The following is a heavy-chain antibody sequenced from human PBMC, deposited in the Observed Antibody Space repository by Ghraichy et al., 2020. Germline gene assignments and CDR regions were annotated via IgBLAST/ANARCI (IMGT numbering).Heavy chain of an antibody. CDR2: MNPNSGNT. Sequence: ASVKVSCKASGYTFTSYDINWVRQATGQGLEWMGWMNPNSGNTGYAQKFQGRVTMTRNTSISTAYMELSSLRSEDTAVYYCARGRRYSNYDLYWGQGTLVTVSS. CDR3: ARGRRYSNYDLY. V-gene: IGHV1-8*01. D-gene: IGHD4-11*01. J-gene: IGHJ4*02. CDR1: GYTFTSYD.